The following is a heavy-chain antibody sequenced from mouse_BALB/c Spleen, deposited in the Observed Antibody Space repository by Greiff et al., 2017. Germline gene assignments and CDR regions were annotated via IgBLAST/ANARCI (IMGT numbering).Heavy chain of an antibody. CDR2: IYPGNSDT. CDR1: GYSFTSYW. V-gene: IGHV1-5*01. CDR3: TEGGSSFAY. J-gene: IGHJ3*01. Sequence: EVQVVESGTVLARPGASVKMSCKASGYSFTSYWMHWVKQRPGQGLEWIGAIYPGNSDTSYNQKFKGKAKLTAVTSASTAYMELSSLTNEDSAVYYCTEGGSSFAYWGQGTLVTVSA.